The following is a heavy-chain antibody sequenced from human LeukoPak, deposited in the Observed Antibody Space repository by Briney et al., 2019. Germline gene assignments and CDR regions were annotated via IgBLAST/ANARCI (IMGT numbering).Heavy chain of an antibody. V-gene: IGHV3-53*01. CDR3: ARGGSYLSAFDI. J-gene: IGHJ3*02. Sequence: GGSLRLSCAASGFTFSSYAMSWVRQAPGKGLEWVSIIYSGGSTFYADSVKGRFTISRDNSKNTLYLQMNSLRAEDTAVYYCARGGSYLSAFDIWGQGTVVTVSS. CDR1: GFTFSSYA. D-gene: IGHD1-26*01. CDR2: IYSGGST.